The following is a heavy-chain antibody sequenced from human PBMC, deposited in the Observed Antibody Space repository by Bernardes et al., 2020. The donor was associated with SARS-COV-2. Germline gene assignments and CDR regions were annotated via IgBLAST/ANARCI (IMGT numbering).Heavy chain of an antibody. CDR1: GFTFSNYS. V-gene: IGHV3-21*06. CDR3: ASPPPYGDRKWNYYGLGV. Sequence: GGSLRLSCAASGFTFSNYSMNWVRQAPGKGLEWVSSIGSSSTYIYYAASVRGRFTMSRDNAKNSLYLQMNNLRAEDTAVYYCASPPPYGDRKWNYYGLGVWGQGTTVTVSS. CDR2: IGSSSTYI. J-gene: IGHJ6*02. D-gene: IGHD4-17*01.